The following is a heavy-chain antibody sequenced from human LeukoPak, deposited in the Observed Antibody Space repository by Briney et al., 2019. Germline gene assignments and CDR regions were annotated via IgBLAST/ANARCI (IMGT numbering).Heavy chain of an antibody. Sequence: ASVKVSCKASGYTFSSYGISWVRQAPGQGLEWMGWIATYNSKTKYAEKVQGRVTMTTDTSTTTAYMELRTLRSDDTAVYYCARDVVGLAADGNWFDPWGQGTLVTVSS. CDR2: IATYNSKT. V-gene: IGHV1-18*01. CDR1: GYTFSSYG. CDR3: ARDVVGLAADGNWFDP. J-gene: IGHJ5*02. D-gene: IGHD6-13*01.